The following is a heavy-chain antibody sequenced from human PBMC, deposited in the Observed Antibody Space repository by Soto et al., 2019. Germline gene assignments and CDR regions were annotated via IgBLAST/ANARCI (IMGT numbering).Heavy chain of an antibody. CDR2: IIPIFGTA. CDR1: GGTFSSYA. V-gene: IGHV1-69*01. D-gene: IGHD5-12*01. CDR3: ARVYSGYDYYYYYGMDV. Sequence: QVQLVQSGAEVKKPGSSVKVSCKASGGTFSSYAISWVRQAPGQGLEWMGGIIPIFGTANYAQKFQGRVTITADESTSTAYMELSSLRSEDTAVYYCARVYSGYDYYYYYGMDVWDQGTTVTVSS. J-gene: IGHJ6*02.